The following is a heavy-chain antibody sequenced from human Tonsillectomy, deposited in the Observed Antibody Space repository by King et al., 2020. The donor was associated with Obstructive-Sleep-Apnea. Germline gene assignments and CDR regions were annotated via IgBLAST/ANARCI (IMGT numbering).Heavy chain of an antibody. CDR1: VGSFSDYY. CDR2: INHSGST. J-gene: IGHJ5*02. D-gene: IGHD6-13*01. V-gene: IGHV4-34*01. CDR3: ARGSGAAAVNWFDP. Sequence: VQLQQWGAGLLKPSETLSLTCAVYVGSFSDYYWSWIRQPPGKGLEWVGEINHSGSTNYNTPLKSRVTISVDTSNSQFFLKLSSLTGADTAVYYCARGSGAAAVNWFDPWGQGTLVTVSS.